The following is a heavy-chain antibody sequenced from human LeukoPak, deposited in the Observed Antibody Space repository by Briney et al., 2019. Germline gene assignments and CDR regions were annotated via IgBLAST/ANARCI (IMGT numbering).Heavy chain of an antibody. Sequence: GGSLILSCAASGFSFNNYWMSWVRQAPGKGLEWVANIRQDGSDKYYLRSVKGRFTISRDNAKNSLYLQMNSLRAEDTAVYYCARAGVVPAAIAVWGEGTLVTVPS. CDR3: ARAGVVPAAIAV. J-gene: IGHJ4*02. CDR2: IRQDGSDK. CDR1: GFSFNNYW. D-gene: IGHD2-2*01. V-gene: IGHV3-7*03.